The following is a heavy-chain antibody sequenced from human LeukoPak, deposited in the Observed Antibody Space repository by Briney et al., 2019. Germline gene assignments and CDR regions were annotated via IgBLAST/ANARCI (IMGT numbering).Heavy chain of an antibody. CDR3: ASVSSVANTFDI. CDR1: GGSISSYY. J-gene: IGHJ3*02. V-gene: IGHV4-59*07. D-gene: IGHD6-19*01. CDR2: IYSSGST. Sequence: SDTLSLTCTVSGGSISSYYWGCIRQPPGKGLEYIGYIYSSGSTNYNPSLKSRVTISVDTSKNQFSLKLSSVTAADTAVYYCASVSSVANTFDIWGQGTMVTVSS.